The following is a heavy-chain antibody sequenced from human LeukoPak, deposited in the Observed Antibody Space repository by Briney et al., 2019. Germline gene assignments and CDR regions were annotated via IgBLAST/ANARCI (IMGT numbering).Heavy chain of an antibody. Sequence: GSLRLSCAASGFTFSDYYMGWIRQPPGKGLEWIGSIFYSGSTYYNPSLKSRVTMSVDTSKNQFSLNLNSVTAADTAVYYCARPGVGSGRYGAFDVWGQGTKVTVSS. CDR2: IFYSGST. D-gene: IGHD5-18*01. J-gene: IGHJ3*01. CDR3: ARPGVGSGRYGAFDV. V-gene: IGHV4-38-2*01. CDR1: GFTFSDYY.